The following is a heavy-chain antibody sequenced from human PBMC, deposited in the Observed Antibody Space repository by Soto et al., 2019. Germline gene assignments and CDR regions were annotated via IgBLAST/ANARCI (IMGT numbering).Heavy chain of an antibody. Sequence: QVQLVESGGGVVQPGRSLRLSCAASGFTFSTHSMHWVRQAPGKGLEWVALIWNDGSNKYYGDSVKGRFTISRDNSKNTVYLQINSLRAGDTAVYYCARDLGYSNGHPGDDWGQGTLVTVSS. CDR2: IWNDGSNK. J-gene: IGHJ4*02. V-gene: IGHV3-33*01. CDR3: ARDLGYSNGHPGDD. CDR1: GFTFSTHS. D-gene: IGHD4-4*01.